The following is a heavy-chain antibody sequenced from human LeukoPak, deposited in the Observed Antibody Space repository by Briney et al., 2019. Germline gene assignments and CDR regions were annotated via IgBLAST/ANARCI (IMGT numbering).Heavy chain of an antibody. J-gene: IGHJ3*02. CDR2: IYHSGST. Sequence: SETLSLTCTVSGYSISSGYYRGWIRQPPGKGLEWIGSIYHSGSTYYNPSLKSRVTISVDTSKNQFSLKLSSVAAADTAVYYCARSYSGEDAFDIWGQGTMVTVSS. D-gene: IGHD4-11*01. CDR1: GYSISSGYY. CDR3: ARSYSGEDAFDI. V-gene: IGHV4-38-2*02.